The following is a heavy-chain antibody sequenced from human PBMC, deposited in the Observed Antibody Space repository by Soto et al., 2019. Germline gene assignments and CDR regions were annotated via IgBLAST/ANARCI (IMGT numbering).Heavy chain of an antibody. V-gene: IGHV4-34*01. Sequence: QVQLQQWGAGLLKPSETLSLTCAVYGGSFSGYYWSWIRQPPGKGLEWIGEINHSGSTNYNPSLKGRVTTSVDTSKNQFSLRLSSVPAADAAGYYCAGGRRPPSRYCSGGGGYSGFDSWGQGTLVTVPP. CDR2: INHSGST. CDR1: GGSFSGYY. D-gene: IGHD2-15*01. CDR3: AGGRRPPSRYCSGGGGYSGFDS. J-gene: IGHJ4*02.